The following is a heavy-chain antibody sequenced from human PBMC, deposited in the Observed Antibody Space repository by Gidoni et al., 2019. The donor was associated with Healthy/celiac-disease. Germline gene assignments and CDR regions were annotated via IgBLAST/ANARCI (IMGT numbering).Heavy chain of an antibody. D-gene: IGHD5-18*01. V-gene: IGHV4-39*01. CDR1: GGSISSSSYY. CDR3: ARVADTAMVFDAFDI. CDR2: IYYSGST. J-gene: IGHJ3*02. Sequence: QLQLQESGPGLVKPSETLSLTCTVSGGSISSSSYYWGWIRQPPGKGLEWIGSIYYSGSTYYNPSLKSRVTMSVDTSKNQFSLKLSSVTAADTAVYYCARVADTAMVFDAFDIWGQGTMVTVSS.